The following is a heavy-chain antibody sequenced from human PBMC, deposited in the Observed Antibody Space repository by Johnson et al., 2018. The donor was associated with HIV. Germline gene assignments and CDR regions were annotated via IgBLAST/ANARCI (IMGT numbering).Heavy chain of an antibody. CDR1: GFTFDDYG. CDR3: AREARMRDAFDI. Sequence: VQLVESGGGVVRPGGSLRLSCAASGFTFDDYGMSWVRQAPGKGLEWVSAIGTAGDTYYPGSVKGRFAISRENAKNSLYLQMNSLRAGDTAVYYCAREARMRDAFDIWGQGTMVTVSS. CDR2: IGTAGDT. V-gene: IGHV3-13*01. D-gene: IGHD1-14*01. J-gene: IGHJ3*02.